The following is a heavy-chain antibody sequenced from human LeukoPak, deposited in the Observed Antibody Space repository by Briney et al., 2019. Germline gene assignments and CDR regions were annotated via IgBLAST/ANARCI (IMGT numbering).Heavy chain of an antibody. D-gene: IGHD3-22*01. CDR1: GFTFTNYA. CDR2: VFYDGTMQ. CDR3: ARDLYRIVVVPHYFDY. Sequence: PGGSLRLSCVGSGFTFTNYAMHWVRQAPGKGLEWVAVVFYDGTMQYYIDSVKGRFTISRDNSKNSLYLQMNSLRAEDTAVYYCARDLYRIVVVPHYFDYWGQGTLVTVSS. V-gene: IGHV3-30*04. J-gene: IGHJ4*02.